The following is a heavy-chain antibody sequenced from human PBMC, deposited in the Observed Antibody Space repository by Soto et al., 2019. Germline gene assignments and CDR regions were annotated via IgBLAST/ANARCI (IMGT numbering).Heavy chain of an antibody. D-gene: IGHD6-6*01. CDR1: GYTFTDYY. Sequence: QEQLVQSGAEVKKPGASLKVSCKASGYTFTDYYIHWVRQAPGQGLEWVGWINPDSGGTNLAQRFQGRVTMTTDTSASTAYMELRSLRSDDTAVYYCARGEGMAARHDGYDIWGQGTMVTVSS. CDR2: INPDSGGT. J-gene: IGHJ3*02. CDR3: ARGEGMAARHDGYDI. V-gene: IGHV1-2*02.